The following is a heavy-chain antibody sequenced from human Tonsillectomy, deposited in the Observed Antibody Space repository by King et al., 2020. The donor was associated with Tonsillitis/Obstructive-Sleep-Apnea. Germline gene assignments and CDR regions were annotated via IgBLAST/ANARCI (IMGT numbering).Heavy chain of an antibody. Sequence: VQLPQWGAGLLKPSETLSLTCAVYGGSFSGYYWSWIRQPPGKGLEWIGEINHSGSTNYNPSLKSRVTISVDTSKNQFSLKLSSVTAADTAVYYCARVPYEYGDYVFDYWGQGTLVTVSS. D-gene: IGHD4-17*01. CDR2: INHSGST. CDR3: ARVPYEYGDYVFDY. J-gene: IGHJ4*02. CDR1: GGSFSGYY. V-gene: IGHV4-34*01.